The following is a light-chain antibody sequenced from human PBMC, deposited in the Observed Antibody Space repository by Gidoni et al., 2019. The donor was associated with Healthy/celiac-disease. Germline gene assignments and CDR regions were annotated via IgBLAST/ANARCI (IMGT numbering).Light chain of an antibody. CDR2: DAS. V-gene: IGKV3-11*01. Sequence: EIVLTQSPATLSLSPGERDTISCRASQSVSSEVAWYQQKPGQAPRLLIYDASNRATGIPARFSGSGSGTDFTLTISSLEPEDFAVYYCQQRSNWPPLTFGGGTKVEFK. CDR3: QQRSNWPPLT. J-gene: IGKJ4*01. CDR1: QSVSSE.